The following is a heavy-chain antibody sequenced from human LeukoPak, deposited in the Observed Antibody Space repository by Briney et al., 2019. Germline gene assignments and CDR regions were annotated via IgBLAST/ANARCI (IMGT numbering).Heavy chain of an antibody. CDR2: IYYSGST. CDR3: ARDRHLRRGMDV. V-gene: IGHV4-59*01. CDR1: GGSISSYY. D-gene: IGHD6-6*01. J-gene: IGHJ6*02. Sequence: SETLSLTCTVSGGSISSYYWSWTRQPPGKGLEWIGYIYYSGSTNYNPSLKSRVTISVDTSKNQFSLKLSSVTAADTAVYYCARDRHLRRGMDVWGQGTTVTVSS.